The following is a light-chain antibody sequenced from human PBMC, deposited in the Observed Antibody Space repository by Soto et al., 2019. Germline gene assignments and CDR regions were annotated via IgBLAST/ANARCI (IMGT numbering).Light chain of an antibody. CDR2: GAS. CDR1: QRVSSN. V-gene: IGKV3-15*01. CDR3: QQYNNWSSRDP. J-gene: IGKJ2*01. Sequence: EIVMTQSPATLSVSPGDRATLSCRSRQRVSSNLAWYQQKPGQAPRLLIYGASTMATGIPARFSGSGSGTEFTLTISRLQSEDFAVYDCQQYNNWSSRDPFVQGTKLEIK.